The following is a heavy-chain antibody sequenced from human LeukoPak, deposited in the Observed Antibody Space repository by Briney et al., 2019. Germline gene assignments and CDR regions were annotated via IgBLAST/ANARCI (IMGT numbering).Heavy chain of an antibody. D-gene: IGHD2-2*01. CDR2: IWYDGSNK. V-gene: IGHV3-33*06. CDR3: AKDDPRYCSSTSCFIDY. Sequence: PGRSLRLSCAASGFTFSSYGMHWVRQAPGKGLEWVAVIWYDGSNKYYADSVKGRFTISRDNSKNTLYLRMNSLRAEDTAVYYCAKDDPRYCSSTSCFIDYWGQGTLVTVSS. CDR1: GFTFSSYG. J-gene: IGHJ4*02.